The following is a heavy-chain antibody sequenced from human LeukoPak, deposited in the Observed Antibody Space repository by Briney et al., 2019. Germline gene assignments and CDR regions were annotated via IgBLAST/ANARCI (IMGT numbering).Heavy chain of an antibody. CDR2: ISWNSGSI. CDR3: AKDYYGSGSHGSFDY. Sequence: GGSLRLSCAASGFTFADYAMHWVRQAPGKGLEWVSGISWNSGSIGYADSVKGRFTISRDNAKNSLYLQMNSLRAEDTALYYCAKDYYGSGSHGSFDYWGQGTLVTVSS. CDR1: GFTFADYA. D-gene: IGHD3-10*01. J-gene: IGHJ4*02. V-gene: IGHV3-9*01.